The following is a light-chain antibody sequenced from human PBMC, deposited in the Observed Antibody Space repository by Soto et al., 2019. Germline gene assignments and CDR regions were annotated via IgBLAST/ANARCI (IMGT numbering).Light chain of an antibody. CDR1: QSISSY. V-gene: IGKV1-39*01. CDR3: QQSYSAPVT. Sequence: DIQMTQSPSSLSASIGDRVTITCRASQSISSYLNWFQHKPGEAPKLLIQAASSLQSGVPSRFSGSGSGTDFTLTINSLQPEDFAVYYCQQSYSAPVTFGQGTKL. CDR2: AAS. J-gene: IGKJ2*01.